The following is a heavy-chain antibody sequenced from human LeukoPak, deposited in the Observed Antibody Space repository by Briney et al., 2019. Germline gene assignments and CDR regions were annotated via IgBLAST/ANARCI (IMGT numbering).Heavy chain of an antibody. CDR3: ARSHCGGDCLFDY. V-gene: IGHV4-59*01. Sequence: PSETLSLTCTVSGGSISSYCWSWIRQPPGKGLEWIGNIYNSGSTNYNPSLKSRVTMSIDMSKNQFSLKLSSVTAADTAVYYCARSHCGGDCLFDYWGQGTLVTVSS. CDR2: IYNSGST. CDR1: GGSISSYC. D-gene: IGHD2-21*02. J-gene: IGHJ4*02.